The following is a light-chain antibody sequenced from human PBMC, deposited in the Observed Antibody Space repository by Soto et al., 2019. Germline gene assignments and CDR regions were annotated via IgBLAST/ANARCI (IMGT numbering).Light chain of an antibody. Sequence: DVQMAQSPSTLSASVGDRVTITCRASQSIGDWLAWFQQKPGKAPALLIYRASYLESGVPSRFSGGGSGTEFTLPISSLQPDDFSTYYCQHYSTYSGTFGPGTTVEIK. CDR3: QHYSTYSGT. CDR2: RAS. CDR1: QSIGDW. V-gene: IGKV1-5*03. J-gene: IGKJ3*01.